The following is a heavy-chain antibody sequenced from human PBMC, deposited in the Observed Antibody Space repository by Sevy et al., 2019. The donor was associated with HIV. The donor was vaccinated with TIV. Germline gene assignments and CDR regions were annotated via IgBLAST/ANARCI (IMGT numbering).Heavy chain of an antibody. J-gene: IGHJ4*02. D-gene: IGHD2-8*01. Sequence: GGSMRLSCAASGFTFSKYSMSWVRQPPGKGLEWVSTLSFGCGEINHADSVKGRFTISRDNSKNSLYLQMNNLRAEDTAVYYCAREGCTKPHDYWGQGTLVTVSS. CDR3: AREGCTKPHDY. CDR1: GFTFSKYS. CDR2: LSFGCGEI. V-gene: IGHV3-23*01.